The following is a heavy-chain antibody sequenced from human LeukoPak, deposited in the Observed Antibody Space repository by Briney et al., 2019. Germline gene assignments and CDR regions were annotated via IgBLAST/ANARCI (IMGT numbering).Heavy chain of an antibody. V-gene: IGHV4-59*01. CDR2: IYYSGST. J-gene: IGHJ4*02. CDR3: AREGYDSRGYPLGLLDF. D-gene: IGHD3-22*01. CDR1: GGSMLSYY. Sequence: SETLSLTCTVSGGSMLSYYWNWIRQPPGKGLEWIGYIYYSGSTNFNPSLKSRVSISIDTSKKQFSLKLSSVTAADTAVYYCAREGYDSRGYPLGLLDFWGQGALVTVSS.